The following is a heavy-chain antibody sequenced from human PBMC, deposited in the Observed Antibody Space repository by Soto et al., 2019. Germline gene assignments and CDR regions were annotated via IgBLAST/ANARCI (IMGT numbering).Heavy chain of an antibody. V-gene: IGHV1-69*13. CDR3: ATTSRLRYFDWLLYF. J-gene: IGHJ4*02. D-gene: IGHD3-9*01. CDR1: GGTFSSYA. Sequence: SVKVSCKASGGTFSSYAISWVRQAPGQGLEWMGGIIPIFGTANYAQKFQGRVTITADESTSTAYMELSSLRSGDTAVYYCATTSRLRYFDWLLYFWGKGTLVTVSS. CDR2: IIPIFGTA.